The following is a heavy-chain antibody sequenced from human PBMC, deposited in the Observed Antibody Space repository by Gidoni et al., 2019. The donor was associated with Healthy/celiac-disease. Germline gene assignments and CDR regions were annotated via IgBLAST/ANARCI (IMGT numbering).Heavy chain of an antibody. J-gene: IGHJ6*02. D-gene: IGHD2-15*01. CDR2: IGTAGDK. Sequence: EVQLVESGGGLVQPGGALLLSSAASGFTFSSYDMHWVRQATGKGLEWVSDIGTAGDKYYPGSVKGRFTISRENAKNALYLQMNSRRAGDTAEYYGARVGGGGDYGMDVWGQGTTVTVSS. CDR3: ARVGGGGDYGMDV. CDR1: GFTFSSYD. V-gene: IGHV3-13*01.